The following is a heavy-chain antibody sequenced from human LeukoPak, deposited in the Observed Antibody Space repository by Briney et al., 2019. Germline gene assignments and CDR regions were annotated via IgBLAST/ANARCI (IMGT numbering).Heavy chain of an antibody. CDR1: GFIFNSYA. J-gene: IGHJ4*02. CDR2: ISGSGGGT. V-gene: IGHV3-23*01. D-gene: IGHD1-26*01. Sequence: GGSLRLSCAASGFIFNSYAMSWVRQAPEKGLEWVETISGSGGGTYYADSVKGRFTISRDDSKNTLYLQMNSLRAEDTAVYYCAKDLGRYRNNYFDYWGQGTLVTVSS. CDR3: AKDLGRYRNNYFDY.